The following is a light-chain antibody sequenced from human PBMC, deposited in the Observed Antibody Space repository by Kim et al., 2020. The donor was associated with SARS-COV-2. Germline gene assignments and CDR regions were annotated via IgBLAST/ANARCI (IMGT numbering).Light chain of an antibody. CDR1: QSVSRSN. CDR3: QQYGSTPLT. CDR2: DAS. Sequence: SPGERATLSCRASQSVSRSNLAWYQQKPGQPPRLLMYDASSRATGIPDRFSGSGSGTDFSLTISRLEPEDFAVYYCQQYGSTPLTFGGGTKVDIK. V-gene: IGKV3-20*01. J-gene: IGKJ4*01.